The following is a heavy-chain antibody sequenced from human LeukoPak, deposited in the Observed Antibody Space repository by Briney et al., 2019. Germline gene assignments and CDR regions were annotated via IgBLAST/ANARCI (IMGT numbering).Heavy chain of an antibody. CDR2: MSYDGTNK. Sequence: GGSLRLSCAASGFTFSSFAMHWVRQAPGKGLEWVGVMSYDGTNKYNAHSVKGRFTISRDNPKNTLYLQMNGLRAEDTAVYYCARDGNSGYNSDYYYGMDVWGKGTTVTVSS. CDR3: ARDGNSGYNSDYYYGMDV. J-gene: IGHJ6*04. D-gene: IGHD5-12*01. CDR1: GFTFSSFA. V-gene: IGHV3-30*04.